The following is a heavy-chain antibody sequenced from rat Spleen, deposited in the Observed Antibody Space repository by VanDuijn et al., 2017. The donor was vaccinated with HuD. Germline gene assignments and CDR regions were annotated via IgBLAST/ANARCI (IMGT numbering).Heavy chain of an antibody. CDR2: IWSNGGI. Sequence: QVQLKESGPTLVQPSQTLSLTCTVTGFSLTSYNVHWVRQPPGKGLEWMGVIWSNGGIEYNSSIKSRLSISRDTSKSQVFLKMNSLQTEDTAMYFCARNRATDWGQGVMVTVSS. D-gene: IGHD1-3*01. V-gene: IGHV2-41*01. CDR1: GFSLTSYN. CDR3: ARNRATD. J-gene: IGHJ2*01.